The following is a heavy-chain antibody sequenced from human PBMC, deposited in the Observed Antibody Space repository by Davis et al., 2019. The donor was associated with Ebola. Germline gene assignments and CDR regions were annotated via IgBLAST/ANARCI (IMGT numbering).Heavy chain of an antibody. CDR3: AHSRREFSPDYFDY. Sequence: SGPTLVNPTQPFSLTCTFSVFSLSPRGVGVRWIRQPPGTALQWLALIYWDDDKRYSPFLKRRLTITKDTSRNLVVLTMTNVNPVDTATYFCAHSRREFSPDYFDYWGQGTLVTVSS. J-gene: IGHJ4*02. D-gene: IGHD3-10*01. CDR1: VFSLSPRGVG. V-gene: IGHV2-5*02. CDR2: IYWDDDK.